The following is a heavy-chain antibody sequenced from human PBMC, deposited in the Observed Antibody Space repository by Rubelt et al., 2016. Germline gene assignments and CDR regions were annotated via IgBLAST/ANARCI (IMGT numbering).Heavy chain of an antibody. Sequence: QVQLQQWGTKLLKPSETLSLTCAVYGGSFTGYYWSWIRQPPGKGLEWIGEINHSGSTNYNPSLRSGVTISVDTSKNQLSLKLSSVTAADTAVYYCARGGTMVRGVIPRDYWGQGTLVTVSS. V-gene: IGHV4-34*01. D-gene: IGHD3-10*01. CDR3: ARGGTMVRGVIPRDY. J-gene: IGHJ4*02. CDR2: INHSGST. CDR1: GGSFTGYY.